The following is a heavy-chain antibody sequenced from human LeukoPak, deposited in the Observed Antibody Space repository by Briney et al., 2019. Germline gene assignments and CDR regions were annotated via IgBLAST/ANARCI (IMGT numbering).Heavy chain of an antibody. Sequence: SETLSLTCTVSGGSISSYYWSWIRQPPGKGLEWIGYIYYSGSTNYNPSLKSRVTISVDTSKNQFSLKLSSVTAADTAVYYCARSPILEWLLNYWGQGTLVTVSS. CDR2: IYYSGST. D-gene: IGHD3-3*01. CDR1: GGSISSYY. CDR3: ARSPILEWLLNY. J-gene: IGHJ4*02. V-gene: IGHV4-59*08.